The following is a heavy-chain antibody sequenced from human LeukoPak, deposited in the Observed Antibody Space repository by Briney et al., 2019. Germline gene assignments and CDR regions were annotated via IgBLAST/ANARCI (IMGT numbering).Heavy chain of an antibody. CDR1: GFTFSSYA. J-gene: IGHJ4*02. CDR2: IRYDGSNK. V-gene: IGHV3-30*02. Sequence: GGSLRLSCAASGFTFSSYAMSWVRQAPGKGLEWVAFIRYDGSNKYYADSVKGRFTISRDNSKNTLYLQMNSLKTEDTAVYYCTTDGVGVEGATYDNWGQGTLVSVSS. D-gene: IGHD1-26*01. CDR3: TTDGVGVEGATYDN.